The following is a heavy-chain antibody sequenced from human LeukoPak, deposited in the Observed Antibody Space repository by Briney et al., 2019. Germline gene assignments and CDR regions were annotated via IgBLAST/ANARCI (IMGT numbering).Heavy chain of an antibody. V-gene: IGHV1-2*02. CDR3: ARDGDSYYYDSSGYPGIDY. CDR2: INPNSGGT. D-gene: IGHD3-22*01. J-gene: IGHJ4*02. Sequence: VKVSCKASGYTFTGYYMHWVRQAPGQGLEWMGWINPNSGGTNYAQKFQGRVTMTRDTSISTAYMELSRLRSDDTAVYYCARDGDSYYYDSSGYPGIDYWGQGALVTVSS. CDR1: GYTFTGYY.